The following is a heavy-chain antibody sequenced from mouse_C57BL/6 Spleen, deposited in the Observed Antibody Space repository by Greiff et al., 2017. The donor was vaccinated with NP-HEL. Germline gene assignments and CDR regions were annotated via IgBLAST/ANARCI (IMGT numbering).Heavy chain of an antibody. V-gene: IGHV1-84*01. CDR1: GFNIKDYY. CDR2: IDPGSGNT. J-gene: IGHJ1*03. D-gene: IGHD2-5*01. Sequence: VQLQQSGAELVRPGASVKLSCTASGFNIKDYYMHWVKQRPEQGLEWIGRIDPGSGNTKYNEKFKGKATLTVDTSSSTAYMQLSSLTSEDSAVYFCARSGVYSNYFDWYFDVWGTGTTVTVSS. CDR3: ARSGVYSNYFDWYFDV.